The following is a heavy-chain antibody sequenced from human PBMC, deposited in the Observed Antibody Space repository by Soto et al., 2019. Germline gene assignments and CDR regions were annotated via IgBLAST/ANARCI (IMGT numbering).Heavy chain of an antibody. V-gene: IGHV1-8*01. J-gene: IGHJ6*02. Sequence: QVQLVQSGADVKKPGASVKVSCKASGYTFTSYDINWVRQATGQGLEWMGWMNPNSGNTGYAQKFQGRVTMTRNTSISTAYMELSSLRSEDTAVYYCARLMYYYDSSGYYQAHYYYGMDVWGQGTTVTVSS. CDR2: MNPNSGNT. CDR3: ARLMYYYDSSGYYQAHYYYGMDV. D-gene: IGHD3-22*01. CDR1: GYTFTSYD.